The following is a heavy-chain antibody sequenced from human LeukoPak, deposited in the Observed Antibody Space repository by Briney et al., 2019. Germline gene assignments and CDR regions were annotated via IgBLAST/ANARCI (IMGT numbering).Heavy chain of an antibody. V-gene: IGHV4-59*01. D-gene: IGHD2-15*01. Sequence: SETLSLTCTVSGGSISSYYWSWIRQPPGKGLEWIGYIYYSGSTSYNSSLKSRVTISVDTSKNQFSLKLSSVTAADTAVYYCARSRRYCSGAGCYFYFDYWGQGTLVTVSS. CDR1: GGSISSYY. CDR2: IYYSGST. CDR3: ARSRRYCSGAGCYFYFDY. J-gene: IGHJ4*02.